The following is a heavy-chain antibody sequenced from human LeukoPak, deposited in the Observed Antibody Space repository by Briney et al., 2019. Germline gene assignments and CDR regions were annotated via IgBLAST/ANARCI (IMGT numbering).Heavy chain of an antibody. D-gene: IGHD6-6*01. CDR1: GFAVSDYS. V-gene: IGHV3-21*01. CDR2: ISSSSSYI. J-gene: IGHJ4*02. Sequence: PGGSLRLSCAASGFAVSDYSMAWVRQAPGKGLEWVSSISSSSSYIYYADSVKGRFTISRDNAKNSLYLQMNSLRAEDTAVYYCARASGFNFFNYWGQGTLVTVSS. CDR3: ARASGFNFFNY.